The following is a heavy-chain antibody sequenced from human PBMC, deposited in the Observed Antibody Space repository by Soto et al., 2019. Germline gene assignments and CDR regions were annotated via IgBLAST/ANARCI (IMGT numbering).Heavy chain of an antibody. CDR2: IKQDGSEK. V-gene: IGHV3-7*01. D-gene: IGHD3-10*01. CDR3: AGSAVLFWFGESTFDP. J-gene: IGHJ5*02. Sequence: GGSLRLSCAASGFTFSSYWMSWVRQAPGKGLEWVANIKQDGSEKYYVDSVKGRFTISRDNAKNSLYLQMNSLRAEDTAVYYCAGSAVLFWFGESTFDPWGQGTLVTVSS. CDR1: GFTFSSYW.